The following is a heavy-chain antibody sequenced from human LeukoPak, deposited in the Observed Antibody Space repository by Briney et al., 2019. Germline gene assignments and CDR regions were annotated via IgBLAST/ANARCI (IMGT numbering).Heavy chain of an antibody. Sequence: ASVKVSCKASGYTFTGYYMHWVRQAPGQGLEWMGWIYPNSGGTNSAQKFQGRVTMTRDTSISTAYMELSRLRFDDTAVYYCARVNYYGSGSYSPFFDYWGQGTLVTVSS. CDR2: IYPNSGGT. V-gene: IGHV1-2*02. J-gene: IGHJ4*02. CDR1: GYTFTGYY. D-gene: IGHD3-10*01. CDR3: ARVNYYGSGSYSPFFDY.